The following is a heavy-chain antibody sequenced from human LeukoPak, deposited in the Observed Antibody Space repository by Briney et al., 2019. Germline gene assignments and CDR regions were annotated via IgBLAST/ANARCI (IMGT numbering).Heavy chain of an antibody. J-gene: IGHJ3*02. CDR2: ITSSSTI. CDR1: GFTFSTYS. D-gene: IGHD5-24*01. Sequence: GGSLRLSCAASGFTFSTYSMNWVRQAPGKGLEWVSSITSSSTIYYADSVKGRFTISRVNAKNSLYLQMNSLRAEDTAVYYCARPRDGYNLVAFDIWGQGTMVTVSS. V-gene: IGHV3-21*01. CDR3: ARPRDGYNLVAFDI.